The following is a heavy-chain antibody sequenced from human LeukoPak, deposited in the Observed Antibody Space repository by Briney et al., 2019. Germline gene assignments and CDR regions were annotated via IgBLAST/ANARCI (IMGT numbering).Heavy chain of an antibody. V-gene: IGHV4-39*01. D-gene: IGHD3/OR15-3a*01. CDR3: ARQEIGLRSFDP. Sequence: SETLSLTCTVSGGSISSSLYHWGWIRQSPGKNLEWLGSIYYTGTTHYNPSLKSRVTISVDTSKNQFSLNLSSVTAADTAVYYCARQEIGLRSFDPWGQGTLVIVSP. CDR2: IYYTGTT. J-gene: IGHJ5*02. CDR1: GGSISSSLYH.